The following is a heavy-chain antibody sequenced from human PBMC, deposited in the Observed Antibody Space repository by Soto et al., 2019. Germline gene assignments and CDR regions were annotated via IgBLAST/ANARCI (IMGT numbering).Heavy chain of an antibody. CDR3: ARGDYGDYGVYFDY. CDR2: IWYDGSNK. Sequence: QVQLVESGGGVVQPGRSLRLSCAASGFTFSSYGMHWVRQAPGKGLEWVAVIWYDGSNKYYADSVKGRFTISRDNSKNTLYLQMNSLRAEDTAVYYCARGDYGDYGVYFDYWDQGTLVTVSS. D-gene: IGHD4-17*01. J-gene: IGHJ4*02. V-gene: IGHV3-33*01. CDR1: GFTFSSYG.